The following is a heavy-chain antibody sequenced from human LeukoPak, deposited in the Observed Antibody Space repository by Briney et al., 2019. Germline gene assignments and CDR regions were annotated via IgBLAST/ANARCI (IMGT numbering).Heavy chain of an antibody. V-gene: IGHV3-21*01. J-gene: IGHJ4*02. CDR2: IDSSSNYI. D-gene: IGHD1-26*01. CDR1: GFSFSSYS. CDR3: TKAGVVGAKAGFDN. Sequence: GVLRLSCAASGFSFSSYSMNWVRQAPGKGLEWVSSIDSSSNYIFYADSVKGRFTISGDNAKNSLDLQMNNLRDEDTAIYYCTKAGVVGAKAGFDNWGQGTLVTVSS.